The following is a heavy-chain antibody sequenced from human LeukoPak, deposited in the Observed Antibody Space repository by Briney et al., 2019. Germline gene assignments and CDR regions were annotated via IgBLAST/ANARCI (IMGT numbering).Heavy chain of an antibody. V-gene: IGHV1-3*03. Sequence: GASLKVSCKASGYTFTNYIMHRVRQAPGQRLEWMGWINTVNGNTKYSQEFPGRVTITRDTSASTAYMELSSLRSEDMAVYYCARGARFRSYGSGTYYTSLPFDPWGQGTLVTVSS. D-gene: IGHD3-10*01. J-gene: IGHJ5*02. CDR1: GYTFTNYI. CDR2: INTVNGNT. CDR3: ARGARFRSYGSGTYYTSLPFDP.